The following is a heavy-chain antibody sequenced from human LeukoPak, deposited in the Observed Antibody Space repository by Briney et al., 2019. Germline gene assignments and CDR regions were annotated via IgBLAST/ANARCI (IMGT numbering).Heavy chain of an antibody. J-gene: IGHJ5*01. Sequence: PGGSLRLSCAASGFTFSNYAMSWVCQAPGKGLEWVSSLSDNGGSPYYADSVKGRFTISRDNSKNTLYLHMNSLRVEDTAVYYCAKDPETYSSRWFDSWGQGTLVTVSS. CDR2: LSDNGGSP. CDR1: GFTFSNYA. D-gene: IGHD2-21*01. V-gene: IGHV3-23*01. CDR3: AKDPETYSSRWFDS.